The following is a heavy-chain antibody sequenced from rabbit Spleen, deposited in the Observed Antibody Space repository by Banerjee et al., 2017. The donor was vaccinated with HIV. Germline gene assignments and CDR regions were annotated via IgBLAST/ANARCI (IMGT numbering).Heavy chain of an antibody. J-gene: IGHJ6*01. V-gene: IGHV1S45*01. CDR2: LYTYTDGT. D-gene: IGHD2-1*01. CDR3: ARGTDYGARLDL. Sequence: QEQLVESGGGLVQPEGSLTLNCTASGFDLNAYYDMAWVRQAPGKGLEWIGYLYTYTDGTRYAAWARGRFTISKTSSTTVTLQMTGLTDADTATYFCARGTDYGARLDLWGPGTLVTVS. CDR1: GFDLNAYYD.